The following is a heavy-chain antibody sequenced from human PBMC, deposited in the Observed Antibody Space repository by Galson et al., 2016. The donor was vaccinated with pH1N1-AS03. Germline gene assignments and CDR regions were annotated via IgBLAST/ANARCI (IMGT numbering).Heavy chain of an antibody. D-gene: IGHD2-21*01. J-gene: IGHJ6*02. CDR1: GFIFDDYA. V-gene: IGHV3-9*01. CDR2: ISWSSGHL. CDR3: ARARGGEDAWSQDV. Sequence: SLRLSCAASGFIFDDYAMYWVRQAPGKGLEWIAGISWSSGHLGYADSVKGRFTVSRDSATNSLYLQMDSLRVEDTAVYYCARARGGEDAWSQDVWGQGTTVTVSS.